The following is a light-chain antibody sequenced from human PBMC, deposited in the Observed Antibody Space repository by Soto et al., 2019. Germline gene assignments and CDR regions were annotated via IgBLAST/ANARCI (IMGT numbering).Light chain of an antibody. CDR3: QQSYSTPQT. CDR1: QSVRSY. CDR2: AAS. J-gene: IGKJ1*01. Sequence: DIHMTQSPSTLSAFVGDRVTITCRASQSVRSYLNWYQQKPGKAPKLLIYAASSLQSGVPSRFSGSGSGTDFTLTISSLQPEDFATYYCQQSYSTPQTFGQGTKVDIK. V-gene: IGKV1-39*01.